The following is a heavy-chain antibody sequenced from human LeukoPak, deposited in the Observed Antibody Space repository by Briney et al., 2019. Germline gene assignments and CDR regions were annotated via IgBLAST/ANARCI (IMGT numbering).Heavy chain of an antibody. CDR1: GFTFSSYG. CDR3: ARDKSWEDDTAMITSYYYGMDV. CDR2: IWNDGSNK. Sequence: GGSLRLSCAASGFTFSSYGMHWVRQAPGKGLEWVAVIWNDGSNKYYEDSVKGRFTISRDNSKNTLYLQMTSLRVEDTAVYYCARDKSWEDDTAMITSYYYGMDVWGQGTTVTVSS. D-gene: IGHD5-18*01. J-gene: IGHJ6*02. V-gene: IGHV3-33*01.